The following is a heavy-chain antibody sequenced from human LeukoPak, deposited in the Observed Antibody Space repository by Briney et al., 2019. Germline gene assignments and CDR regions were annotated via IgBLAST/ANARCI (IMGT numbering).Heavy chain of an antibody. Sequence: PGGSLRLSYAASGFPFSSYFMDWVRQAPGKGLEWVSSISGSSSYIYDADSVKGRFTISRDNAKNSLYLQMNSLRAEDTAVYYCARRATTERGHSYGLDYWGQGTLVTVSS. CDR1: GFPFSSYF. CDR2: ISGSSSYI. D-gene: IGHD5-18*01. J-gene: IGHJ4*02. V-gene: IGHV3-21*01. CDR3: ARRATTERGHSYGLDY.